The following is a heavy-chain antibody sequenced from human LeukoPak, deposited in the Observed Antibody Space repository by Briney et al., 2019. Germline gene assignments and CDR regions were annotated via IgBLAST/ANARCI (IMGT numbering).Heavy chain of an antibody. V-gene: IGHV3-23*01. J-gene: IGHJ3*02. CDR1: GLTFSSYG. D-gene: IGHD3-9*01. Sequence: GGSLRLSCAASGLTFSSYGMSWVRQAPGKGLEWVSAISGIGGSTYYADSVKGRFTISRDNSKNTLYLQMNSLKTEDTAVYYCTTDAALLRYFDWLRGSGAFDIWGQGTMVTVSS. CDR3: TTDAALLRYFDWLRGSGAFDI. CDR2: ISGIGGST.